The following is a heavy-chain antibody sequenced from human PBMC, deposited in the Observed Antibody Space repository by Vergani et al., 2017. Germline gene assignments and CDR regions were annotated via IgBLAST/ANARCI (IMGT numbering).Heavy chain of an antibody. CDR3: ARGTRSYYGSGDSFDY. CDR1: GGTFSSYA. CDR2: IIPIFGTA. D-gene: IGHD3-10*01. Sequence: QVQLVQSGAEVKKPGSSVKVSRKASGGTFSSYAISWVRQAPGQGLEWMGGIIPIFGTANYAQKFQGRVTITADESTSTAYMELSSLRSEDTAVYYCARGTRSYYGSGDSFDYWGQGTLVTVSS. J-gene: IGHJ4*02. V-gene: IGHV1-69*12.